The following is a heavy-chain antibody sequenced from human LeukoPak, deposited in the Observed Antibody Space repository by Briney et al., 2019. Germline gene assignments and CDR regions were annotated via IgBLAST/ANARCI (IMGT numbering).Heavy chain of an antibody. CDR2: MTGGGVT. J-gene: IGHJ4*02. CDR1: GFSFNKYA. D-gene: IGHD2-8*01. Sequence: GGSLRLSCVGSGFSFNKYAATWVRQAPGKGLEWVPGMTGGGVTYHADSVKGRFTICRDNSKNTLYLQMNSLRGEDTALYYCAKDRMVYEDWGQGTLVTVSS. V-gene: IGHV3-23*01. CDR3: AKDRMVYED.